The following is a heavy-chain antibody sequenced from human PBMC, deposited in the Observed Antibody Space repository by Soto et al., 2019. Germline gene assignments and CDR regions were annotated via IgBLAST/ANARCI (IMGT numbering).Heavy chain of an antibody. D-gene: IGHD4-17*01. CDR3: ARDYGDYPNYYGMDV. CDR2: ISYDGSNK. V-gene: IGHV3-30-3*01. Sequence: QVQLVESGGGVVQPGRSLRLSCAASGFTFSSYAMHWVRQAPGKGLEWVAVISYDGSNKYYADSVKGRFTISRDNSKNTLYLQMNSLRAEDTAVYYCARDYGDYPNYYGMDVWGQVTTVTVSS. J-gene: IGHJ6*02. CDR1: GFTFSSYA.